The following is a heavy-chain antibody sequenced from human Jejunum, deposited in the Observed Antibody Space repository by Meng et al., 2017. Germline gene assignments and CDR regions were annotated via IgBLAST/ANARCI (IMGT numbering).Heavy chain of an antibody. CDR1: GGSISDYY. J-gene: IGHJ4*02. CDR2: INDSGST. CDR3: ARGNEYSNYGADF. V-gene: IGHV4-34*01. D-gene: IGHD4-11*01. Sequence: QVKLQQWGAGLLKPSETLSLTCAVYGGSISDYYWTWSRQPPGKGLEWIGEINDSGSTNYNPSLKSRVTISVDTSKSKFYLRVSSVTAADTAVYYCARGNEYSNYGADFWGQGTLVTVSS.